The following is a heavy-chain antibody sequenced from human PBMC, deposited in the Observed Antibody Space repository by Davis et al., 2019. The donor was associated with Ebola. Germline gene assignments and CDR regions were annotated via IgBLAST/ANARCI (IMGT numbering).Heavy chain of an antibody. CDR1: GFTFSSYA. J-gene: IGHJ6*02. V-gene: IGHV3-30-3*01. CDR3: ARDLGEYDFWSGYRYYYYGMDV. D-gene: IGHD3-3*01. Sequence: PGGSLRLSCAASGFTFSSYAMHWVRQAPGKGLEWVAVISYDGSNKYYADSVKGRFTISRDNSKNTLYLQMNSLRAEDTAVYYGARDLGEYDFWSGYRYYYYGMDVWGQGTTVTVSS. CDR2: ISYDGSNK.